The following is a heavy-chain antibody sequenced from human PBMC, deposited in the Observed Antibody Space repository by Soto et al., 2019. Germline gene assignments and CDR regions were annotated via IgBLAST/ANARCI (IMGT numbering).Heavy chain of an antibody. Sequence: QVQLVQSGAEVKKPGASVKVSCKASGYTFTSYDINWVRQATGQGLEWMGWMNPNSGNTGYAQKFQGRVTMTITTSVSTAYMELSSLRSEDTAVYYCAGVLNHRLSGLSPGYWGQGTLVTVSS. D-gene: IGHD3-22*01. CDR3: AGVLNHRLSGLSPGY. CDR1: GYTFTSYD. V-gene: IGHV1-8*01. J-gene: IGHJ4*02. CDR2: MNPNSGNT.